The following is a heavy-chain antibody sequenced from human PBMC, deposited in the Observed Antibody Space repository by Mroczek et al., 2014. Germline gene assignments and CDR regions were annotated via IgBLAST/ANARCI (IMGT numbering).Heavy chain of an antibody. CDR2: ISYDVSNK. J-gene: IGHJ4*02. CDR3: ARDKKSSGWYGRFDY. Sequence: QVQLVQSGGGVVQPGRSLRLSCAASGFTFSTYAMHWVRQAPGKGLEWVALISYDVSNKYYADSLKGRFTISRDNSKNTLYLQMNSLRVEDTAVYYCARDKKSSGWYGRFDYWGQGTLVTVSS. CDR1: GFTFSTYA. V-gene: IGHV3-30-3*01. D-gene: IGHD6-19*01.